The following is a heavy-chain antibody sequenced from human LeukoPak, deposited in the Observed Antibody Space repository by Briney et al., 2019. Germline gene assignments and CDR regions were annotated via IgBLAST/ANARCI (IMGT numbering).Heavy chain of an antibody. CDR2: INSNSGDT. Sequence: ASVKVSCEASGYTFDVYYIHWVRQAPGQGLEWTGCINSNSGDTNHAQKFQGRVTMTRDTSITTAYMELSSLRFDDTAVYYCARDRTSTWYGGIDYWGQGTLVTVSS. CDR1: GYTFDVYY. J-gene: IGHJ4*02. CDR3: ARDRTSTWYGGIDY. D-gene: IGHD6-13*01. V-gene: IGHV1-2*02.